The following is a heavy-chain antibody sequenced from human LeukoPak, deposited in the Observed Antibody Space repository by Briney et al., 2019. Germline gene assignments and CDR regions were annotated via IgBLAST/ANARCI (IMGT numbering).Heavy chain of an antibody. CDR1: DGSYSSYY. J-gene: IGHJ5*02. CDR3: ARHYGP. CDR2: IYDSGST. V-gene: IGHV4-39*01. Sequence: PSGTLSLTCAVNDGSYSSYYWGWIRQPPGKGLEWIGSIYDSGSTYYNPSLKSRVTISVDTSKNQFSLKLNSVTAADTAVYYCARHYGPWGQGTLVTVSS. D-gene: IGHD3-10*01.